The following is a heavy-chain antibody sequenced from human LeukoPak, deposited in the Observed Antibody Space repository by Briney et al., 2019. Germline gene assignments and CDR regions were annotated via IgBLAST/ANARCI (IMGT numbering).Heavy chain of an antibody. CDR2: IYYSGST. CDR1: GGSISSYY. J-gene: IGHJ4*02. CDR3: ARQKKNYFDY. V-gene: IGHV4-59*12. Sequence: KPSETLSLTCTVSGGSISSYYWSWIRQPPGKGLEWIGYIYYSGSTNYNPSLKSRVTISVDTSKNQFSLKLSSVTAADTAVYYCARQKKNYFDYWGQGTLVTVSS.